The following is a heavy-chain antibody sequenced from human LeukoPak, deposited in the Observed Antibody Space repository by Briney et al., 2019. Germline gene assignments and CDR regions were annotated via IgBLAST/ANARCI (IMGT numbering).Heavy chain of an antibody. V-gene: IGHV3-7*01. Sequence: QPGGSLRLSCVASGFTFSDYWMTWVRQAPGKVLEWGANIKEDGSVKYYVDSVKGRFTISRDNAKNSLYLQLNSLRVEDTAVYYCATEGTDGRGSFGWFDSWGQGTLVTVSS. D-gene: IGHD3-10*01. CDR3: ATEGTDGRGSFGWFDS. J-gene: IGHJ5*01. CDR1: GFTFSDYW. CDR2: IKEDGSVK.